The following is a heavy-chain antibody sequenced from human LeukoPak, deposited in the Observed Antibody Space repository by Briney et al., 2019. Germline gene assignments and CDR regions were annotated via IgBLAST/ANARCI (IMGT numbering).Heavy chain of an antibody. J-gene: IGHJ6*03. V-gene: IGHV3-23*01. Sequence: PGGTLRLSCAASGFIFNIHGMNWVRQAPGKGLEWVSGITGDAGRTYYADSVKGRFTISRDNSKNTLYLQMNSLRAEDTAVYYCARMSTARMGYYYYMDVWGKGTTVTVSS. CDR2: ITGDAGRT. CDR1: GFIFNIHG. D-gene: IGHD5/OR15-5a*01. CDR3: ARMSTARMGYYYYMDV.